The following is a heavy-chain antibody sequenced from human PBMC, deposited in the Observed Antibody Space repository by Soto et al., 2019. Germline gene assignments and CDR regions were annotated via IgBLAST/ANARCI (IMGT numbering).Heavy chain of an antibody. Sequence: GGSLRLSCTASGFTFGDYAMSWFRQAPGKGLEWVGFIRSKAYGGTTEYAASVKDRFTISRDDSKSIAYLQMNSLKTEDTAVYYCTRDLGYSSGWYLDAFDIWGQGTMVTVSS. CDR1: GFTFGDYA. CDR3: TRDLGYSSGWYLDAFDI. D-gene: IGHD6-19*01. J-gene: IGHJ3*02. CDR2: IRSKAYGGTT. V-gene: IGHV3-49*03.